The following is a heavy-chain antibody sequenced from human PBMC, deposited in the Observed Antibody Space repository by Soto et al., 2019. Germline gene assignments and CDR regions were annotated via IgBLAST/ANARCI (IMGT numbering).Heavy chain of an antibody. D-gene: IGHD3-10*01. CDR3: AKRRGGDYASGGDDY. V-gene: IGHV3-23*01. CDR1: GFTFSSYG. J-gene: IGHJ4*02. CDR2: ITSRSGST. Sequence: EVQLLESGGGLVQPGGSLRLSCAASGFTFSSYGMTWLRQTPGKGLEWVSCITSRSGSTYYADSVKGRFTISRDNSQNTLYLQMNSVRAEDSAVYYCAKRRGGDYASGGDDYWGQGTLVTVSS.